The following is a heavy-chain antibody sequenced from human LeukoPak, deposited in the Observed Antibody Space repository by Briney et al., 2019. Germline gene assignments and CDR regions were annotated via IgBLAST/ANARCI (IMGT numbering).Heavy chain of an antibody. Sequence: HPGRSLRLSCAASGFTFSSYGMHWVRQAPGKGLEWVAVISYDGSNKYYADSVKGRFTISRDNSKNTLYLQMNSLRAEDTAVYYCLVTTGYWGQGTLVTVSS. CDR1: GFTFSSYG. D-gene: IGHD4-17*01. CDR3: LVTTGY. J-gene: IGHJ4*02. V-gene: IGHV3-30*03. CDR2: ISYDGSNK.